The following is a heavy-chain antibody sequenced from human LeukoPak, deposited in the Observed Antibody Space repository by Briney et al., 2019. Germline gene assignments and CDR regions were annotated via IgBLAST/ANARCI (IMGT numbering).Heavy chain of an antibody. Sequence: PGGSLRLSCAASGFTFSSYAMSWVRQAPGKGLEWVSAISGSGGSTYYADSVKGRFTNSRDNSKNTLYLQMNSLRAEDTAVYYCAMMPIITMVRGVIITPGGYFDYWGQGTLVTVSS. CDR2: ISGSGGST. V-gene: IGHV3-23*01. J-gene: IGHJ4*02. CDR1: GFTFSSYA. D-gene: IGHD3-10*01. CDR3: AMMPIITMVRGVIITPGGYFDY.